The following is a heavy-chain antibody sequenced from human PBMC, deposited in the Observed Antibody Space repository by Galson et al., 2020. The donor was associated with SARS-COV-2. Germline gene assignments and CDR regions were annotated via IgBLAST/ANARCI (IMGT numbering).Heavy chain of an antibody. V-gene: IGHV3-48*01. CDR2: IGSSSSAI. J-gene: IGHJ6*02. CDR1: GFTFSSYA. CDR3: ARGSWNDGRPGLDV. Sequence: QAGGSLRLSCAASGFTFSSYAMNWVRQAPGKGLEWISYIGSSSSAIYYADSVKGRFTISRDNAKNSLYLQVNSLRADDTAVYYCARGSWNDGRPGLDVWGQGTTVTVSS. D-gene: IGHD1-1*01.